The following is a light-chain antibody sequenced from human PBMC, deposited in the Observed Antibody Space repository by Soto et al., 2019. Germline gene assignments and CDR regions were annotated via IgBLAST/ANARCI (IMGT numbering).Light chain of an antibody. CDR1: SSDVGGYNY. CDR3: SSYTSSSTLYV. Sequence: QSALTQPASVSGSPGQSITISCTGTSSDVGGYNYVSWYQQHPGKAPKLMIYVVSNRPSGVSNRFSGSKSGNTASLTISGLQADDEADYYCSSYTSSSTLYVFGTGTKLTVL. J-gene: IGLJ1*01. CDR2: VVS. V-gene: IGLV2-14*01.